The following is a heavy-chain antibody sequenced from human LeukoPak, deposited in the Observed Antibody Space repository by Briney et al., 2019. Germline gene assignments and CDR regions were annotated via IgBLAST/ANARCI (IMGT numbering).Heavy chain of an antibody. CDR1: GGSFSGYY. Sequence: SETLSLTCAVYGGSFSGYYWSWIRQPPGKGLEWIGEINHSGSTNYNPSLKSRVTISVDTSKNQFSLKLSSVTAADTAVYYCARVQGYCSSTSCTGLDYWGQGTLVTVSS. D-gene: IGHD2-2*01. CDR3: ARVQGYCSSTSCTGLDY. J-gene: IGHJ4*02. CDR2: INHSGST. V-gene: IGHV4-34*01.